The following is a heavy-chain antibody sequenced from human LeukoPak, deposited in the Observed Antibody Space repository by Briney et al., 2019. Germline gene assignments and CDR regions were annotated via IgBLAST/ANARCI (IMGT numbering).Heavy chain of an antibody. CDR2: ISSSSSYI. V-gene: IGHV3-21*01. CDR3: ARDYYYDSIGSTDSDAFDI. J-gene: IGHJ3*02. D-gene: IGHD3-22*01. Sequence: PGGSLRLSCAASGFTFSSYSMNWVRQALGKGLEWVSSISSSSSYIYYADSVKGRFTISRDNAKNSLYLQMNSLRAEDTAVYYCARDYYYDSIGSTDSDAFDIWGQGTMVTVSS. CDR1: GFTFSSYS.